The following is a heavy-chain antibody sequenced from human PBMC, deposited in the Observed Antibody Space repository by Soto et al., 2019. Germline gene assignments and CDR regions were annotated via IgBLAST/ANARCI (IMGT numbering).Heavy chain of an antibody. V-gene: IGHV3-23*01. J-gene: IGHJ6*02. CDR2: ISGSGGST. D-gene: IGHD6-6*01. CDR1: GFTFSSYA. Sequence: VQLLESGGGLVQPGGSLRLSCAASGFTFSSYAMSWVRQAPGKGLEWVSAISGSGGSTYYADSVKGRFTISRDNSKNTLYLQMNSLRAEDTAVYYCAKDSPRDSSSSYYYYGMDVWGQGTTVTVSS. CDR3: AKDSPRDSSSSYYYYGMDV.